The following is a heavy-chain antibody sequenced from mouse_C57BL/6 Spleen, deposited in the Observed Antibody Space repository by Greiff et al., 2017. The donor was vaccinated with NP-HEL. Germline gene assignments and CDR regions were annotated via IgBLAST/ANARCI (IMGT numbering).Heavy chain of an antibody. CDR3: TRDLYDGYGDYAMDY. Sequence: EVKLVESGEGLVKPGGSLKLSCAASGFTFSSYAMSWVRQTPEKRLEWVAYISSGGDYIYYADTVKGRFTISRDNARNTLYLQMSSLKSEDTAMYYCTRDLYDGYGDYAMDYWGQGTSVTVSS. V-gene: IGHV5-9-1*02. CDR1: GFTFSSYA. CDR2: ISSGGDYI. J-gene: IGHJ4*01. D-gene: IGHD2-3*01.